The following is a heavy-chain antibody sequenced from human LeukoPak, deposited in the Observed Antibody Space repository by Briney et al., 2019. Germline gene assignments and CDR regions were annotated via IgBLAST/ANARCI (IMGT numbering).Heavy chain of an antibody. CDR1: GGTFSSYA. D-gene: IGHD3-10*01. CDR3: ASTETMVTSGYYYGMGV. Sequence: SVKVSCKASGGTFSSYAISWVRQAPGQGLEWMGGIIPIFGTANYAQKFQGRVTITADESTSTAYMELSSLRSEDTAVYYCASTETMVTSGYYYGMGVWGQGTMVTVSS. CDR2: IIPIFGTA. J-gene: IGHJ6*02. V-gene: IGHV1-69*13.